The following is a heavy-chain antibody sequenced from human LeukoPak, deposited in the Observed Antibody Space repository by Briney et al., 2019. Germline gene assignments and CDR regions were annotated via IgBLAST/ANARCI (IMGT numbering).Heavy chain of an antibody. D-gene: IGHD4-17*01. CDR1: GFTFTSYS. CDR3: ARNYGDYGALFDY. Sequence: GGSLRLSCAASGFTFTSYSMNWVRQAPGKGLEWVSSISSSGTYIKYTDSVKGRFTISRDNAKNSLYLQMNSLRAEDTAVYYCARNYGDYGALFDYWGQGTLFTVSS. V-gene: IGHV3-21*01. CDR2: ISSSGTYI. J-gene: IGHJ4*02.